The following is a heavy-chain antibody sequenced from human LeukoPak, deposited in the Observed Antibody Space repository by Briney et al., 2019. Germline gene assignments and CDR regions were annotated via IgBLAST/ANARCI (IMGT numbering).Heavy chain of an antibody. V-gene: IGHV5-51*01. CDR3: ARFGYTSSLDY. J-gene: IGHJ4*02. Sequence: GESLKICCKISGYILTNNWIVWVRQVPGTGLEWMGLIYPGNSDTKYSPSFQSQVTFSVDKSISTAYLHWSSLKASDTAMYYCARFGYTSSLDYRGQGTLVTVSS. D-gene: IGHD6-13*01. CDR2: IYPGNSDT. CDR1: GYILTNNW.